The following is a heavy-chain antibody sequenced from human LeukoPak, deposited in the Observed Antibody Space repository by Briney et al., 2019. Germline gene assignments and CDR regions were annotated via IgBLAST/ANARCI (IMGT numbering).Heavy chain of an antibody. Sequence: SGGSLRLSCAASGFTFSSYWMHWVRQAPGKGLEWVSAISGSGGSTYYADSVKGRFTISRDNSKNTLYLQMNSLRAEDTAVYYCAKGPVPAYYDFWSGLGAFDIWGQGTMVTVSS. CDR3: AKGPVPAYYDFWSGLGAFDI. CDR1: GFTFSSYW. J-gene: IGHJ3*02. D-gene: IGHD3-3*01. V-gene: IGHV3-23*01. CDR2: ISGSGGST.